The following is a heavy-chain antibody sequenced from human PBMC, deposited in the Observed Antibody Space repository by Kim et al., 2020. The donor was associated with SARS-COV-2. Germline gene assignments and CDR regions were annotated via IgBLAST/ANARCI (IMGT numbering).Heavy chain of an antibody. CDR1: GGSISSGGYY. D-gene: IGHD3-3*01. V-gene: IGHV4-31*03. J-gene: IGHJ6*02. Sequence: SETLSLTCTVSGGSISSGGYYWSWIRQHPGKGLEWIGYIYYSGSTYYNPSLKSRVTISVDTSKNQFSLKLSSVTAADTAVYYCARDHRTIFGVVEYMDVWGQGTTVTVSS. CDR3: ARDHRTIFGVVEYMDV. CDR2: IYYSGST.